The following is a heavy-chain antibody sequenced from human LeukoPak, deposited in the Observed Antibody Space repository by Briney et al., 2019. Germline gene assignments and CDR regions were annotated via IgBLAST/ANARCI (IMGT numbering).Heavy chain of an antibody. CDR3: TRMGGDLGYYFDY. J-gene: IGHJ4*02. CDR1: GFSLSTSGMC. V-gene: IGHV2-70*11. CDR2: IDWDDDK. Sequence: ESGPTLVKSTQTLTLTCTFSGFSLSTSGMCVSWIRQPPGRALDWLARIDWDDDKYYSTSLQTRLTISKDTSRNQVVLTMTDMDPVDTATYYCTRMGGDLGYYFDYWGQGTLVTVSS. D-gene: IGHD3-16*01.